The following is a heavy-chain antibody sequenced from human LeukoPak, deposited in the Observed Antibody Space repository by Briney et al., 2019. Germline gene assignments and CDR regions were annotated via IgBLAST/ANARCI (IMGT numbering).Heavy chain of an antibody. CDR2: INPNSGGT. Sequence: ASVKVSCKASGYTFTGYYMHWVRQAPGQGLEWTGWINPNSGGTNYAQKFQGRVTMTRDTSISTAYMELSRLRSDDAAVYYCARVAGTGEAIEYWGQGTLVTVSS. CDR3: ARVAGTGEAIEY. V-gene: IGHV1-2*02. J-gene: IGHJ4*02. D-gene: IGHD6-19*01. CDR1: GYTFTGYY.